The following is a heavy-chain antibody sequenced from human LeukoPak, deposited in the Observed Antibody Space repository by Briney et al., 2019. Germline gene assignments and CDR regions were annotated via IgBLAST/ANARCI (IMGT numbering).Heavy chain of an antibody. Sequence: ASVKVSCKASGYTFTSYGISWVRQATGQGLEWMGWMNPNSGNTGYAQRFQGRVTMTRNTSISTAYMELSSLRSEDTAVYYCARGIRGSGSPWGQGTLVTVSS. CDR3: ARGIRGSGSP. V-gene: IGHV1-8*02. CDR1: GYTFTSYG. CDR2: MNPNSGNT. D-gene: IGHD3-10*01. J-gene: IGHJ4*02.